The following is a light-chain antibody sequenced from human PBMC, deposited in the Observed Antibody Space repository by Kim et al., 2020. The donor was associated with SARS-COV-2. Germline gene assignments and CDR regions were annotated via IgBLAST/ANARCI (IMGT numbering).Light chain of an antibody. CDR3: QQSAVSLWT. CDR1: QFVSHSY. J-gene: IGKJ1*01. Sequence: PGERATLSCRASQFVSHSYLAWYQQKPGQAPRLLIFATTIRATDVPDRFSGSGSGTDFTLTISRLEPEDFAVYYCQQSAVSLWTFGQGTKVDI. CDR2: ATT. V-gene: IGKV3-20*01.